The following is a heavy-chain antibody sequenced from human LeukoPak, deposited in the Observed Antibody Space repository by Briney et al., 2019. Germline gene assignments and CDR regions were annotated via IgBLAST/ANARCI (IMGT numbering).Heavy chain of an antibody. V-gene: IGHV3-30*04. J-gene: IGHJ5*02. CDR1: GFTFSSYA. Sequence: GGSLRLSCAASGFTFSSYAVHWVRQAPGKGLEWVAVISYDGSNKYYADSVKGRFTISRDNSKNTLYLQMNSLRAEDTAVYYCARDGYTAMENWFDPWGQGTLVTVSS. D-gene: IGHD5-18*01. CDR3: ARDGYTAMENWFDP. CDR2: ISYDGSNK.